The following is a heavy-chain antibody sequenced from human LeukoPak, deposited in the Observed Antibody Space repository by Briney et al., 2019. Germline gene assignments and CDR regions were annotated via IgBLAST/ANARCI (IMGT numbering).Heavy chain of an antibody. CDR2: ISANSGNT. J-gene: IGHJ4*02. CDR3: ARDVNYAFDY. Sequence: GASVKVSCKSSGYSFRGNGISWVRQAPGQGLEWMAWISANSGNTNYAQNFQGRVTLTTDTSTSTAYMELRSLRSDDTAVYYCARDVNYAFDYWGQGTLVTVSS. D-gene: IGHD3-16*01. V-gene: IGHV1-18*01. CDR1: GYSFRGNG.